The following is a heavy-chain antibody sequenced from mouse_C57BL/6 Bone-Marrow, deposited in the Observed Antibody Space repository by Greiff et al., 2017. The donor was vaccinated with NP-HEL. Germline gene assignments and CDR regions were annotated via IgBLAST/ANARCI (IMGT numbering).Heavy chain of an antibody. CDR2: ISDGGSYT. V-gene: IGHV5-4*01. D-gene: IGHD2-4*01. CDR1: GFTFSSYA. J-gene: IGHJ2*01. CDR3: ARDQGIKMDY. Sequence: EVMLVESGGGLVKPGGSLKLSCAASGFTFSSYAMSCVRQTPEKRLEWVATISDGGSYTYYPDNVKGRFTISRDNAKNNLYLQMSHLKSEDTAMYYCARDQGIKMDYWGQGTTLTVSS.